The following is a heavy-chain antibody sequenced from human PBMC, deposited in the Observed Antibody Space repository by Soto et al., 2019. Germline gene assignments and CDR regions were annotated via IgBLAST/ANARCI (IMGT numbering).Heavy chain of an antibody. Sequence: QVQLVQSGAEVKKPGSSVRVSCKASGGTFSSYAISWVRQAPGHGLEWLGGIIPIFGTANSAPKFQGRVTITANESTSTAYMELSSLRSEDTAVYYCARDRIAGSKYYYGMDVCGQGTTVTVSS. D-gene: IGHD6-13*01. J-gene: IGHJ6*02. V-gene: IGHV1-69*01. CDR1: GGTFSSYA. CDR3: ARDRIAGSKYYYGMDV. CDR2: IIPIFGTA.